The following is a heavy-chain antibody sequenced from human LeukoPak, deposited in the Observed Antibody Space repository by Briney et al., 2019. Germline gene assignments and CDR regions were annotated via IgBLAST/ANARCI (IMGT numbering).Heavy chain of an antibody. D-gene: IGHD2-2*02. CDR3: ARGTALQDY. CDR2: INSDGTIT. J-gene: IGHJ4*02. CDR1: GFTFSPYW. V-gene: IGHV3-74*01. Sequence: GGSLRLSCAASGFTFSPYWMHWVRHVPGKGLVWVSDINSDGTITHYADSVKGRFTVSRDNAQDTLFLHMNSLRAEDTAVYYCARGTALQDYWGQGTLVTVSS.